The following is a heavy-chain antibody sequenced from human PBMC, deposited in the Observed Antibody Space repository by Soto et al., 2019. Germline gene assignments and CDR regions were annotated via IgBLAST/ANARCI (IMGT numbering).Heavy chain of an antibody. J-gene: IGHJ6*03. V-gene: IGHV3-74*01. Sequence: PGGSLRLSCAASGFTFSSYWMHWVRQAPGKGLVWVSRINSDGSSTSYADSVKGRFTISRDNAKNTLYLQMNSLRAEDTAVYYGARVVPIYYYYMDVWGKGTTVTVSS. D-gene: IGHD3-10*01. CDR3: ARVVPIYYYYMDV. CDR1: GFTFSSYW. CDR2: INSDGSST.